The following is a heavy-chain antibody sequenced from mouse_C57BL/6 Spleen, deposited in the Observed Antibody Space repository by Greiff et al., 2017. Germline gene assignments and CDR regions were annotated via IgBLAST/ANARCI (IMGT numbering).Heavy chain of an antibody. CDR1: GYTFTDYE. CDR3: IYYDYVYWYFDV. J-gene: IGHJ1*03. CDR2: IDPETGGT. D-gene: IGHD2-4*01. Sequence: VQLQQSGAELVRPGASVTLSCKASGYTFTDYEMHWVKQTPVHGLEWIGAIDPETGGTAYNQKFKGKARLTADKSSSTAYMELRSLTSEDSAVYYCIYYDYVYWYFDVWGTGTTVTVSS. V-gene: IGHV1-15*01.